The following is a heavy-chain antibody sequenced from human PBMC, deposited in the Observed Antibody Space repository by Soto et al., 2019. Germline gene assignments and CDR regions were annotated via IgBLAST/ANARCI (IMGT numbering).Heavy chain of an antibody. CDR1: GYTFTGYY. V-gene: IGHV1-2*04. CDR2: INPNSGGT. J-gene: IGHJ4*02. D-gene: IGHD2-2*01. Sequence: QVQLVQSGAEVKKPGASVKVSCKAAGYTFTGYYMHWVRQAPGQGLEWMGWINPNSGGTNYAQKFQGWVTMTRDTSISPAYMELSRLRSDDTAVYYCARGRASYCSSTGCYGGLVGDFDYWGQGTLVTVSS. CDR3: ARGRASYCSSTGCYGGLVGDFDY.